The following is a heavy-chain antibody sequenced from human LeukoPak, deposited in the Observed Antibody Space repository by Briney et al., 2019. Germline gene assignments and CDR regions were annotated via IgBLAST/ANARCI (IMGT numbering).Heavy chain of an antibody. D-gene: IGHD3-22*01. CDR1: GGSISSYY. CDR2: IYYSGST. V-gene: IGHV4-59*01. J-gene: IGHJ4*02. CDR3: ARSSSGSFDY. Sequence: SETLPLTCTVSGGSISSYYWSWIRQPPGKGLEWIGYIYYSGSTNSNPSLKSRVTISVDTSKNQFSLKLSSVTAANTAVYYCARSSSGSFDYRGQGTLVTVSS.